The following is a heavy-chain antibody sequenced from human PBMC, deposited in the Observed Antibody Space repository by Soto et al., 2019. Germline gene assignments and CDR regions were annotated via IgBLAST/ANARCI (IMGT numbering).Heavy chain of an antibody. CDR2: ISGHNGNT. J-gene: IGHJ4*02. CDR3: ARDLYPLAYYFDY. V-gene: IGHV1-18*01. Sequence: ASVKVSCKASGYTFTNHGISWVRQAPGQGLEWLGWISGHNGNTKYAQRLQGRVTMTTDTSTSTAYMEPRSLKSADTAVYYLARDLYPLAYYFDYWGQGTLVTVSS. CDR1: GYTFTNHG.